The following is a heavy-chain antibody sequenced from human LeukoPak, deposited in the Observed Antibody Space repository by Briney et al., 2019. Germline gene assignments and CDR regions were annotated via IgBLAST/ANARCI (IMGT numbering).Heavy chain of an antibody. Sequence: GRSLRLSCAASGCTFDDYAMHWVRQAPGKGLEWVSGISWNSGSIGYADSVKGRFTISRDNAKNSLYLQMNSLRAEDTALYYCAKGEGVATSHFDYWGQGTLVTVSS. V-gene: IGHV3-9*01. CDR2: ISWNSGSI. CDR1: GCTFDDYA. CDR3: AKGEGVATSHFDY. D-gene: IGHD2-21*02. J-gene: IGHJ4*02.